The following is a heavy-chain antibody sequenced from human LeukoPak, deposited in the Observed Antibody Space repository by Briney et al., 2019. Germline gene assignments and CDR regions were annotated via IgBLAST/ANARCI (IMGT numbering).Heavy chain of an antibody. Sequence: GGSLRLSCAASGFTFSNAWVSWVRQAPGKGLEWVGRIKSKTDGGTTDYAAPVKGRFTISRDDSKNTLYLQMNSLKTEDTAVYYCTTPLGYCSSTSCSNAFDIWGQGTMVTVSS. CDR3: TTPLGYCSSTSCSNAFDI. V-gene: IGHV3-15*01. CDR2: IKSKTDGGTT. J-gene: IGHJ3*02. D-gene: IGHD2-2*01. CDR1: GFTFSNAW.